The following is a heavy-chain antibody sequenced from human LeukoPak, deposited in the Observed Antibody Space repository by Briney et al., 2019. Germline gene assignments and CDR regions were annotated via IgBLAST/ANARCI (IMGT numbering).Heavy chain of an antibody. V-gene: IGHV3-11*05. CDR2: INSSSSYT. J-gene: IGHJ4*02. Sequence: PGGSLRLSCAASGFSFSDYYMSWLRQAPGKGLEWVSYINSSSSYTKYADSVKGRFAISRDNAKNLVYLQKNSLRAEDTAVYYCARDRSRQSGYDPTGVDYWGQGTLVTVSS. CDR3: ARDRSRQSGYDPTGVDY. D-gene: IGHD5-12*01. CDR1: GFSFSDYY.